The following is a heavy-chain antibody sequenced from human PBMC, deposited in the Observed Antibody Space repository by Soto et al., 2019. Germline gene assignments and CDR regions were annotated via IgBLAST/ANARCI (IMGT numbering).Heavy chain of an antibody. Sequence: QVQLQESGPGLVKPSQTLSLTCTVSGGSISSGGYFWSWIRQPPGKGLEWIGHIYNSGTTYNNPSLKSRVTMSVDTSMNQFSLKLSSVTAADTAAYYCTRGPSGDKVDYWGQGALVTVSS. CDR2: IYNSGTT. CDR1: GGSISSGGYF. V-gene: IGHV4-30-4*01. CDR3: TRGPSGDKVDY. J-gene: IGHJ4*02. D-gene: IGHD7-27*01.